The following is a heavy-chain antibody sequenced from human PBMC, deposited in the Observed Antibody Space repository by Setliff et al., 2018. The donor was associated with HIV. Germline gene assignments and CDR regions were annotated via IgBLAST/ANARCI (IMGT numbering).Heavy chain of an antibody. D-gene: IGHD3-22*01. CDR3: AHTQNYYDXXGYFFDY. Sequence: ESGPTLVNPTQTLTLTCTFSGFSLSTSGVGVGWIRQPPGKALEWLALIYWDDDKRYSPSLQSRLTVTKDTSKNQVVLTMTNLDPVDTAXYYCAHTQNYYDXXGYFFDYLGQGTLVTVSS. CDR2: IYWDDDK. V-gene: IGHV2-5*02. J-gene: IGHJ4*02. CDR1: GFSLSTSGVG.